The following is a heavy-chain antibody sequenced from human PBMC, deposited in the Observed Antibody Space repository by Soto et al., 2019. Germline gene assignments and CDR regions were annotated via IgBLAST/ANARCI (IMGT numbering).Heavy chain of an antibody. Sequence: QVQLQQWGAGLLKASETLSLTWAVVGDSLRGQSWNWIRQSPGKGLEWIGELDQSGGTNYNPSLKSRAIISDDTSKNQFSLTLTSVTAADTAVYYCAREDSYGWSGESLDVWGQGTTVTVSS. D-gene: IGHD6-19*01. CDR2: LDQSGGT. CDR1: GDSLRGQS. V-gene: IGHV4-34*01. CDR3: AREDSYGWSGESLDV. J-gene: IGHJ6*02.